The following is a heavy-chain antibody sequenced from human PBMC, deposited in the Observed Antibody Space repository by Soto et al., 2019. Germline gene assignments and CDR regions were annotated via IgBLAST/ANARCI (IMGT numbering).Heavy chain of an antibody. CDR1: GGSISSGDYY. D-gene: IGHD6-19*01. V-gene: IGHV4-30-4*01. CDR3: ARIAVAGTRFDY. CDR2: IYYSGGT. Sequence: PSETLSLTCTVSGGSISSGDYYWSWIRQPPGKGLEWIGYIYYSGGTYYNPSLKSRVTISVDTSKNQFSLKLSSVTAADTAVYYCARIAVAGTRFDYWGQGTLVTVSS. J-gene: IGHJ4*02.